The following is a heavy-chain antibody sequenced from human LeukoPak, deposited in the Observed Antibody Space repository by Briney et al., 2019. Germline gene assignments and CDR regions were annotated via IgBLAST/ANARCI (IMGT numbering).Heavy chain of an antibody. D-gene: IGHD3-22*01. CDR3: ARVNYYDSSDLNWFDP. V-gene: IGHV1-8*01. Sequence: ASVKVSCKASGYTFTSYDINWVRQATGQGLEWMGWMNPNSGNTGYAQKFQGRVTMTRNTSISTAYMELSSLRSEDTAVYYCARVNYYDSSDLNWFDPWGQGTLVTVSS. J-gene: IGHJ5*02. CDR2: MNPNSGNT. CDR1: GYTFTSYD.